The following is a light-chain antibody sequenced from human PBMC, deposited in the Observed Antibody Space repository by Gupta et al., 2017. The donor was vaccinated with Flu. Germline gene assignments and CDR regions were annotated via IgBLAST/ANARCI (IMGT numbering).Light chain of an antibody. J-gene: IGLJ2*01. CDR1: SSDIGGYNY. CDR3: ISVTSSSTVL. Sequence: HSALTQPASVSGSPGQSITISCTGTSSDIGGYNYVSWYQQPPGKAPKLMIYEVNHRPSGVSYRFSGSKSDNTASLTISVLQAEDEADYYCISVTSSSTVLFGGGTKLTVL. CDR2: EVN. V-gene: IGLV2-14*01.